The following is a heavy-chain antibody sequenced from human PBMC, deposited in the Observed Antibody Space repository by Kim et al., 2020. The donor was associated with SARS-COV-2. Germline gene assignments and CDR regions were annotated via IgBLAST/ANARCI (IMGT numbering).Heavy chain of an antibody. Sequence: GGFTTSRDNSKNTLYLQMNSLRAEDTAVYYCARDSSGYFDWLLPGNWFDPWGQGTLVTVSS. V-gene: IGHV3-30*01. J-gene: IGHJ5*02. D-gene: IGHD3-9*01. CDR3: ARDSSGYFDWLLPGNWFDP.